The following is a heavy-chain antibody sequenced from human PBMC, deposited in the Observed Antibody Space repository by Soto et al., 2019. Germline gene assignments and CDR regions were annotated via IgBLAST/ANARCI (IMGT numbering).Heavy chain of an antibody. V-gene: IGHV4-31*03. CDR1: GGSIGSGGYF. CDR3: ARFEKAENTKVQAWYAFDF. CDR2: FYFSGST. J-gene: IGHJ4*02. D-gene: IGHD6-13*01. Sequence: SETLSLTCTVSGGSIGSGGYFWSWIRQQPGKGLEWIGNFYFSGSTYYNPSLESRVAISVDTSNNQFTLKVTSVTAADTAMYYCARFEKAENTKVQAWYAFDFWGQGTLVTVSS.